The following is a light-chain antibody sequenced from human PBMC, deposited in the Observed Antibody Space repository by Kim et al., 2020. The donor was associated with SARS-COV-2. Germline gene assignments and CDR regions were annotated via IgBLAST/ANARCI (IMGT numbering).Light chain of an antibody. J-gene: IGLJ2*01. CDR1: SLRNYY. V-gene: IGLV3-19*01. CDR3: NSRDYSDNCVL. Sequence: SSELTQDPVVSVALGQTVRITCQGASLRNYYATWYQQKPGQAPLLVIYGKNNRPSGIPDRFSGSSSGNTASLTITGAQAEDEADYYCNSRDYSDNCVLFGGGTQLTVL. CDR2: GKN.